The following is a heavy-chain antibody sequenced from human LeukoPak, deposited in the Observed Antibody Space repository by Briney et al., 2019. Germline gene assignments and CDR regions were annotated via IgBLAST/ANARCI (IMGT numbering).Heavy chain of an antibody. D-gene: IGHD2/OR15-2a*01. CDR2: IRSDGSDT. CDR1: GFIFSSYG. CDR3: ARDWFHAIDY. Sequence: GGSLRLSCAASGFIFSSYGMSWVRQAPGEGLVWVSRIRSDGSDTRYAESVKGRFTISRDNAKNTLYLQMNSLRAEDTAVYYCARDWFHAIDYWGQGTLVTVSS. J-gene: IGHJ4*02. V-gene: IGHV3-74*01.